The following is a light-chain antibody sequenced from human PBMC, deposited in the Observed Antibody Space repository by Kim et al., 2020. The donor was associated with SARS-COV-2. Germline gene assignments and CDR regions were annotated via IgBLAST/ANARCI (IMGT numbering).Light chain of an antibody. Sequence: GQSITTSCTGTSSDVGSYNYVSWYQHHPGEAPKLMIYDVTKRPSGVSNRFSASKSGNTASLTVSGLQAEDEADYYCSSYTSRKTWVFGGGTQLTVL. CDR3: SSYTSRKTWV. J-gene: IGLJ3*02. CDR1: SSDVGSYNY. CDR2: DVT. V-gene: IGLV2-14*03.